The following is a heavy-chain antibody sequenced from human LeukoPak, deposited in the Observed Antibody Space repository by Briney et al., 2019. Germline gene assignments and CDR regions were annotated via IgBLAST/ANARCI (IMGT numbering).Heavy chain of an antibody. Sequence: SETLSLTCTVSGVSISSGGYYWSWIRQHPGKGLEWIGYIYYSGSTYYNPSLKSRVTISVDTSKNQFSLKLSSVTAADTAVYYCARVDTMIVVAPDYWGRGTLVTVSS. J-gene: IGHJ4*02. CDR2: IYYSGST. CDR1: GVSISSGGYY. V-gene: IGHV4-31*03. D-gene: IGHD3-22*01. CDR3: ARVDTMIVVAPDY.